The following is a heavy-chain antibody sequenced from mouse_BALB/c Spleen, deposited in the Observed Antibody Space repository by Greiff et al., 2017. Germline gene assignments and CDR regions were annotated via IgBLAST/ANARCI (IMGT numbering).Heavy chain of an antibody. V-gene: IGHV5-17*02. CDR1: GFTFSSFG. J-gene: IGHJ2*01. D-gene: IGHD2-1*01. CDR3: ARWGGNGDLDY. Sequence: VMLVESGGGLVQPGGSRKLSCAASGFTFSSFGMHWVRQAPEKGLEWVAYISSGSSTIYYADTVKGRFTISRDNPKNTLFLQMTSLRSEDTAMYYCARWGGNGDLDYWGQGTTLTVSS. CDR2: ISSGSSTI.